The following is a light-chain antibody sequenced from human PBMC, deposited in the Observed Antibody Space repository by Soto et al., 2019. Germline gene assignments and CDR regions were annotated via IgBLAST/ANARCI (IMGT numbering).Light chain of an antibody. CDR2: EGS. CDR1: SSDVGSYKF. CDR3: CSYAGRSTWV. V-gene: IGLV2-23*01. J-gene: IGLJ3*02. Sequence: QSALTQPASVSGSPGQSITISCTGTSSDVGSYKFLSWYQQYPGKLPKIIIYEGSKRPSGVSNRFSGSQSGNTASLTISGLQGDDEAYYYCCSYAGRSTWVFGGGTKLTVL.